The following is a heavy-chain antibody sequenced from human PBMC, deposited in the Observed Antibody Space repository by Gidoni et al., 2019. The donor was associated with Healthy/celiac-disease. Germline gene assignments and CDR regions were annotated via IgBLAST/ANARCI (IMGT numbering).Heavy chain of an antibody. CDR2: IKSKTAGGTT. J-gene: IGHJ4*02. Sequence: EVQLVEPGGGLGKPGESLRHSREAAGFTFSKEWMSGVRQATGKVLEWVGRIKSKTAGGTTDYAAPVYGRFPISRYDSSHTLYLQMNSLNTVYTAVYYCTPPRPGHWGQGTLVTVSS. CDR1: GFTFSKEW. V-gene: IGHV3-15*01. CDR3: TPPRPGH.